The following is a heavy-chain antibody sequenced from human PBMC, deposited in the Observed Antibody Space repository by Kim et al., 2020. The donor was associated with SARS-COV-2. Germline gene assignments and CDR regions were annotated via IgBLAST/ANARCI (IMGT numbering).Heavy chain of an antibody. CDR1: GYTFTGYY. J-gene: IGHJ5*02. CDR3: ARVPKRIVVVPAAIGWFDP. CDR2: INPNSGGT. V-gene: IGHV1-2*02. Sequence: ASVKVSCKASGYTFTGYYMHWVRQAPGQGLEWMGWINPNSGGTNYAQKFQGRVTMTRDTSISTAYMELSRLRSDDTAVYYCARVPKRIVVVPAAIGWFDPWGQGTLVTVSS. D-gene: IGHD2-2*01.